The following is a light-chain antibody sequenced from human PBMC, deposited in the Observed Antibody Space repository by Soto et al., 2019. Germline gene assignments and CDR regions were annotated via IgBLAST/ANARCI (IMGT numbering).Light chain of an antibody. J-gene: IGLJ2*01. V-gene: IGLV2-14*01. Sequence: QSVLTQPASVSGSPGQSITISCTGTSSDVGGYNYVSWYQQHPGKAPKLMIYDVSDRPSGVSNRFSGSKSGNTASLTISGLQAEDEVDYYCNSYTSSSNFVVFGGGTKLTVL. CDR1: SSDVGGYNY. CDR3: NSYTSSSNFVV. CDR2: DVS.